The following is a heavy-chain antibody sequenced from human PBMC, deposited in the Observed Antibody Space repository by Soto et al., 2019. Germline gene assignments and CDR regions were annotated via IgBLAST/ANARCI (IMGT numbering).Heavy chain of an antibody. CDR3: ARGLLIFSREYSGYDFPH. Sequence: QVPLVQSGAEVKKPGASVKVSCKASGYTFTSYDINWVRQATGQGLEWMGWMNPNSGNTGYAQKFQGRVTMTRNTSISTAYMELSSLRSEDTAVYYCARGLLIFSREYSGYDFPHWGQGTLVTVSS. CDR2: MNPNSGNT. D-gene: IGHD5-12*01. V-gene: IGHV1-8*01. J-gene: IGHJ4*02. CDR1: GYTFTSYD.